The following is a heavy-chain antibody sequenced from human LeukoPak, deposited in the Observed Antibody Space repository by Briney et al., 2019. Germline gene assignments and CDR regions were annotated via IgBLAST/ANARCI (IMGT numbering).Heavy chain of an antibody. CDR2: ISGSGGST. V-gene: IGHV3-23*01. D-gene: IGHD6-19*01. J-gene: IGHJ4*02. CDR3: ARRLRSGWYTPVDY. CDR1: GFTFSSYA. Sequence: GGSLRLSCAASGFTFSSYAMSWVRQAPGKGLEWVSTISGSGGSTYYADSVKGRFTISRDNSKNTLYVQMNSLRAEDTAVCYCARRLRSGWYTPVDYWGQGTLVTVSS.